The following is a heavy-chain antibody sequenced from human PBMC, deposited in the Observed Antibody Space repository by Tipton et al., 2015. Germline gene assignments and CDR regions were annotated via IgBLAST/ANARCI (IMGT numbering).Heavy chain of an antibody. Sequence: TLSLTCSVSGGSFSTYFWSWIRQPPGKGLEWIGYIYYSGSTSYNPSLKSRVTISTDTSKNQFSLNLTSVTAADTAMYYCARGGGDDYIWGSSRFDSWGQGILVTVSS. CDR1: GGSFSTYF. V-gene: IGHV4-59*08. CDR2: IYYSGST. J-gene: IGHJ5*01. CDR3: ARGGGDDYIWGSSRFDS. D-gene: IGHD3-16*02.